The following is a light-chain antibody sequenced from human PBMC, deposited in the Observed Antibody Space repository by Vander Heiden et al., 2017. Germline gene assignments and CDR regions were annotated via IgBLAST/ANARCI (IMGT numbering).Light chain of an antibody. V-gene: IGLV5-37*01. J-gene: IGLJ1*01. CDR1: SDINVCSYN. CDR2: YYSDSDK. CDR3: MIWPSNAYV. Sequence: QPVLTQPPSSSASPGESARLTCTLPSDINVCSYNIYWYQQEPGSPPRYLLYYYSDSDKGQGSGVPSRFSGSKDASANTGILLISGLQSEDEADYYCMIWPSNAYVFGTGTKVTVL.